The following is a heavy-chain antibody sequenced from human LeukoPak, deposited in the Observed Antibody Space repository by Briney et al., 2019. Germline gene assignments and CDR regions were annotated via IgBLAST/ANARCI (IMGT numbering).Heavy chain of an antibody. J-gene: IGHJ4*02. CDR2: ISYDGSNK. D-gene: IGHD4-17*01. V-gene: IGHV3-30*18. Sequence: GGSLRLSCAASAFTFSSYGMHWVRQAPGKGLEWVAVISYDGSNKYYADSVKGRFTISTDNSKNTLYLQMNSLRAEDTAVYYCAKDGDYGDYPSDGNYSDYWGQGTLVTVSS. CDR3: AKDGDYGDYPSDGNYSDY. CDR1: AFTFSSYG.